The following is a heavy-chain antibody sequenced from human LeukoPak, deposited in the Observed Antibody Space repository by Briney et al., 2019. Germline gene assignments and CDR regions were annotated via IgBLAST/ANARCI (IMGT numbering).Heavy chain of an antibody. CDR3: ARMTTAVDSSGYSYYYYYYMDV. CDR1: GYTFTGYY. D-gene: IGHD3-22*01. Sequence: ASVKVSCKASGYTFTGYYMHWVRQAPGQGREWMGWINPNSGGTNYAQKFQGRVTMTRDTSISTAYMELSRLRSDDTAVYYCARMTTAVDSSGYSYYYYYYMDVWGKGTTVTVSS. J-gene: IGHJ6*03. V-gene: IGHV1-2*02. CDR2: INPNSGGT.